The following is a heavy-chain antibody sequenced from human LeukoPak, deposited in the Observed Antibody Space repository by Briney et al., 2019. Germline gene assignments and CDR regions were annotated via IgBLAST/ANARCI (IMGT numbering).Heavy chain of an antibody. J-gene: IGHJ3*02. Sequence: PGGSLRLSCAASGFTFSSYDMHWVRQATGKGLEWVSAIGTAGDTYYPGSVKGRFTIFRENAKNSLYLQMNSLRAGDTAVYYCARGSYDSWFDIWGQGTMVTVSS. CDR1: GFTFSSYD. CDR3: ARGSYDSWFDI. V-gene: IGHV3-13*01. CDR2: IGTAGDT. D-gene: IGHD1-26*01.